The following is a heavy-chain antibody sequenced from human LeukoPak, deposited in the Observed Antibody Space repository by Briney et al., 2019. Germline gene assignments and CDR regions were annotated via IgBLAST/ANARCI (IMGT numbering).Heavy chain of an antibody. CDR3: ARDPYGDFGAFDI. D-gene: IGHD4-17*01. J-gene: IGHJ3*02. Sequence: PGGSLRLSCAASGFTVSSNYMSWVRQAPGKGLEWVSVIYSGGSTYYADSVKGRFTISRHNFKNTLYLQMNSLRAEDTAVYYCARDPYGDFGAFDIWGQGTMVTVSS. CDR1: GFTVSSNY. V-gene: IGHV3-53*04. CDR2: IYSGGST.